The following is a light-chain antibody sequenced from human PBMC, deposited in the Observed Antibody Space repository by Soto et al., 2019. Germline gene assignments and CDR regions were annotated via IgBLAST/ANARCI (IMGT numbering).Light chain of an antibody. J-gene: IGKJ2*03. CDR1: QGISTA. CDR2: DAS. CDR3: QQFYHYPYS. Sequence: AIQLTQSPSSLSASVGDRVTFTCRASQGISTALAWYRQKPGKAPEFLIFDASSLGPGVPSRFSGSGSGADCTLTISSLQHEDFATYSCQQFYHYPYSFGQGTKVEI. V-gene: IGKV1D-13*01.